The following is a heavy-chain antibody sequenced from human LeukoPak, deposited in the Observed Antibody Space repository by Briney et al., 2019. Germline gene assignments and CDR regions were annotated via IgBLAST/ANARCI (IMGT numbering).Heavy chain of an antibody. CDR2: IYYSGST. D-gene: IGHD6-19*01. V-gene: IGHV4-61*09. J-gene: IGHJ4*02. CDR1: GGSISSGTYY. Sequence: SQTLSLTCTVSGGSISSGTYYWSWIRQPPGKGLEWIGNIYYSGSTNYNPSLKSRVTISVDTSKNQFSLKLTSVTAADTAVYYCARGAYSSGWYGDYWGQGTLVTVSS. CDR3: ARGAYSSGWYGDY.